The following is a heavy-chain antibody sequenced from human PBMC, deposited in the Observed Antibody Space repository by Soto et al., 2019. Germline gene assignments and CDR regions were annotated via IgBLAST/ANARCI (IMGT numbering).Heavy chain of an antibody. CDR3: AKGLRSRIIQPLYGMDV. J-gene: IGHJ6*02. V-gene: IGHV3-23*01. CDR1: GFTFSSYA. Sequence: EVQLLESGGGLVQPGGSLRLSCAASGFTFSSYAMSWVRQAPGKGLEWVSAISGSGGSTYYADSVKGRFTISRDNSKNTLYLQMTSLRAEDTAVYYCAKGLRSRIIQPLYGMDVWGQGTTVTVSS. CDR2: ISGSGGST. D-gene: IGHD5-18*01.